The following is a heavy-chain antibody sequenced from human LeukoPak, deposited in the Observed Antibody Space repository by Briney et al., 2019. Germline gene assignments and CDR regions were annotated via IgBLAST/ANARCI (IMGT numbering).Heavy chain of an antibody. Sequence: SETLSLTCTVSGYSISSGYYWGWIRQPPGKGLEWIGSIYHSGSTSYNPSIKSRVTISVYTSKNQFSLKLSSVTAADTAVYYCASSFGYSGYVTDYWGQGTLVTVSS. V-gene: IGHV4-38-2*02. D-gene: IGHD5-12*01. CDR3: ASSFGYSGYVTDY. J-gene: IGHJ4*02. CDR1: GYSISSGYY. CDR2: IYHSGST.